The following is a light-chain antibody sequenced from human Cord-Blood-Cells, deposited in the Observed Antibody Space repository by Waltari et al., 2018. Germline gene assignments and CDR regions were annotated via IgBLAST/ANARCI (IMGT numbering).Light chain of an antibody. J-gene: IGLJ2*01. CDR2: RNN. CDR1: SSNIGRNY. V-gene: IGLV1-47*01. CDR3: AGWDASLSAL. Sequence: QSVLTQPPSASGTPGQRVPISCSGSSSNIGRNYVYWYQQHPGPAPQLLIFRNNRRPSGVPYRLSGSKTGAYAASATIGLRSEDEADYYCAGWDASLSALFGGGTKLTVL.